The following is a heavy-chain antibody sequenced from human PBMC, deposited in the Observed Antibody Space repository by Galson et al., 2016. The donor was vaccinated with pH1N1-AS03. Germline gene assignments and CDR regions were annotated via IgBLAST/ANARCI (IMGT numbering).Heavy chain of an antibody. CDR3: VKDLHGWGAFYF. CDR1: GFTFNKYV. D-gene: IGHD6-19*01. Sequence: SLRLSCAGSGFTFNKYVMHWVRQAPGKGLEYVSGVYPNGVSPHYADSVKDRFTISRDNSKNTLSLQMSSLTTEDTAVYYCVKDLHGWGAFYFWGQGTMGPVS. J-gene: IGHJ3*01. CDR2: VYPNGVSP. V-gene: IGHV3-64D*06.